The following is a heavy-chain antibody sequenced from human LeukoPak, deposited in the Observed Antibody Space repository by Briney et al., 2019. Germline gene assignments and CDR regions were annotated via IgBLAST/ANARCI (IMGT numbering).Heavy chain of an antibody. Sequence: GGSLRLSCAASGFTFSSYAMHWVRQAPGKGLEWVTVISYDGSNKYYADSVKGRFTISRENPKNTLYLQMDSLRAVDTAVYYCAREDDSSGYYIDYWGQGTLVTVSS. J-gene: IGHJ4*02. V-gene: IGHV3-30-3*01. CDR2: ISYDGSNK. D-gene: IGHD3-22*01. CDR1: GFTFSSYA. CDR3: AREDDSSGYYIDY.